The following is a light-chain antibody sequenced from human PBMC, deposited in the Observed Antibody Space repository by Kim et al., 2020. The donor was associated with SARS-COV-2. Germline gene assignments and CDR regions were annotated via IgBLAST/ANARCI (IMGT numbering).Light chain of an antibody. CDR3: QAWDINSVF. Sequence: SVSPGQTTNITCYGDKLGYNSVSWYQQGAGQSPVLVIYKQNNRPSGIPERFSGSNSGNTATLTISGTQSMDEGDYYCQAWDINSVFFGGGTQLTVL. J-gene: IGLJ2*01. V-gene: IGLV3-1*01. CDR2: KQN. CDR1: KLGYNS.